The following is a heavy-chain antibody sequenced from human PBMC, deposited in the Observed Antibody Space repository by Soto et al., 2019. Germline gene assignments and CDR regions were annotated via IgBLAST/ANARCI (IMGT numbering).Heavy chain of an antibody. Sequence: TLETLSLTCTVSGGSITSYYWSLIRQPPGKGLEWIGYIYYSGITDYNPSLKSRVTISVDTSKSQFSLKLSSVTAADTAVYYCARGGGVYYFDYWGQGTLVTVSS. CDR2: IYYSGIT. J-gene: IGHJ4*02. V-gene: IGHV4-59*01. D-gene: IGHD2-8*02. CDR1: GGSITSYY. CDR3: ARGGGVYYFDY.